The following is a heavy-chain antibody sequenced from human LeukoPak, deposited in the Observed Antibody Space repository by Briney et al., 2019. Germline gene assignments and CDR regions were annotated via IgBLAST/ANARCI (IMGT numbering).Heavy chain of an antibody. V-gene: IGHV4-30-4*07. CDR3: ARERITMVRGVIPHNWFDP. D-gene: IGHD3-10*01. Sequence: PSQTLSLTCAVSGGSISSGGYSWSWIRQPPGKGLEWIGYIYYSGSTYYNPSLKSRVTISVDTSKNQFSLKLSSVTAADTAVYYCARERITMVRGVIPHNWFDPWGQGTLVTVSS. J-gene: IGHJ5*02. CDR2: IYYSGST. CDR1: GGSISSGGYS.